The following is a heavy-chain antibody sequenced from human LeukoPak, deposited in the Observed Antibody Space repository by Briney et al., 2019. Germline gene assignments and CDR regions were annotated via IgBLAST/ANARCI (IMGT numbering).Heavy chain of an antibody. D-gene: IGHD6-19*01. CDR2: ISGSGGST. CDR1: GFTFSSYA. Sequence: GGSLRLSCAASGFTFSSYAMSWVRQAPGKGLEWVSAISGSGGSTYYADSVKGRFTISRDNSKNALYLQMNSLRAEDTAVYYCAKKLYGIAVAGNFDYWGQGTLVTVSS. J-gene: IGHJ4*02. V-gene: IGHV3-23*01. CDR3: AKKLYGIAVAGNFDY.